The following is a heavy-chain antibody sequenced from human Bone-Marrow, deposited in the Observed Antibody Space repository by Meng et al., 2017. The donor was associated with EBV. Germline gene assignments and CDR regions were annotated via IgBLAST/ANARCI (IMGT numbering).Heavy chain of an antibody. CDR2: ISYDGSNK. Sequence: VQLVGSGGGVVQPGRSLRLSWAASGFIFDNSAMHWVRQAPGKGLEWVAFISYDGSNKYYADSVKGRFTISRDNSKNTLYLQMNSLRAEDTAVYYCAKVGRPLQYWLDPWGQGTLVTVSS. D-gene: IGHD4-11*01. CDR3: AKVGRPLQYWLDP. V-gene: IGHV3-30*18. CDR1: GFIFDNSA. J-gene: IGHJ5*02.